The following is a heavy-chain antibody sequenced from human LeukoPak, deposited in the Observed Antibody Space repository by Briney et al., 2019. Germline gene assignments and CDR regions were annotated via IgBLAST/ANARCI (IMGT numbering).Heavy chain of an antibody. CDR2: TSDSGGST. CDR1: GFTFSSYA. Sequence: GGSLRLSCAASGFTFSSYAMSWVRQAPGKGLEWVSSTSDSGGSTYYADSVKGRFTISRDNSKNTLYLQMNSLRAEDTAVYYCAKDGYCSGGSCYLWYFDYWGQGTLVTVSS. D-gene: IGHD2-15*01. V-gene: IGHV3-23*01. J-gene: IGHJ4*02. CDR3: AKDGYCSGGSCYLWYFDY.